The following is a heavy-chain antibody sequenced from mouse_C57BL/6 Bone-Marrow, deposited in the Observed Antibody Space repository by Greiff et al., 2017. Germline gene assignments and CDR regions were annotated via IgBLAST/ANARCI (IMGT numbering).Heavy chain of an antibody. CDR2: IWSGGST. J-gene: IGHJ3*01. D-gene: IGHD2-12*01. CDR3: ARPSYAWFAY. CDR1: GFSLTSYG. Sequence: QVQLQQSGPGLVQPSQSLSITCTVSGFSLTSYGVHWVRQSPGKGLEWLGVIWSGGSTDYNAAFISRLSISKDNSKSQVFFKMNSLQADDTAIYYCARPSYAWFAYWGQGTLVTVSA. V-gene: IGHV2-2*01.